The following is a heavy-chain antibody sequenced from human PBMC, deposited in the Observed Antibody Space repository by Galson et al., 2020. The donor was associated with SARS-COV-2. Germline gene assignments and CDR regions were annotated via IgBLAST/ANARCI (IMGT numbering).Heavy chain of an antibody. D-gene: IGHD3-10*02. Sequence: SETLSLTCTVSGGSISSSSYYWGWIRQPPGKGLEWIGSIYYSGSTYYNPSLKSRVTISVDTSKNQFSLKLSSVTAADTAVYYCARDLAMFGELLYFGYWGQGTLVTVSS. J-gene: IGHJ4*02. CDR2: IYYSGST. CDR1: GGSISSSSYY. CDR3: ARDLAMFGELLYFGY. V-gene: IGHV4-39*07.